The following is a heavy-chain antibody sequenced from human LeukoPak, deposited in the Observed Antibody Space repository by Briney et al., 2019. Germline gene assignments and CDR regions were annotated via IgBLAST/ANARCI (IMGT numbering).Heavy chain of an antibody. Sequence: GGSLRLSCAASGFTVSSNYMSWVRQAPGKGLEWVSVIYSGGSTYYADSVKGRFTISRDNSKNTLYLQMNSLRAEDTAVYYCEARLVGAFDYWGPGTLVTVSS. V-gene: IGHV3-66*02. D-gene: IGHD1-26*01. CDR3: EARLVGAFDY. CDR1: GFTVSSNY. CDR2: IYSGGST. J-gene: IGHJ4*02.